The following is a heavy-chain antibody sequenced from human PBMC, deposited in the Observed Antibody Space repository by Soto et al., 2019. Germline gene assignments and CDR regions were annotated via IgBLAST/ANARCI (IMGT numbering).Heavy chain of an antibody. CDR3: ASCPNDYYDSSGYFAY. J-gene: IGHJ4*02. CDR2: INAGNGNT. D-gene: IGHD3-22*01. V-gene: IGHV1-3*01. Sequence: ASVKVSCKASGYTFTSYAMHWVRQAPGQRLEWMGWINAGNGNTKYSQKFQGRVTITRDTSASTAYMELSSLRSEDTAVYYCASCPNDYYDSSGYFAYWGQGTLVTVSS. CDR1: GYTFTSYA.